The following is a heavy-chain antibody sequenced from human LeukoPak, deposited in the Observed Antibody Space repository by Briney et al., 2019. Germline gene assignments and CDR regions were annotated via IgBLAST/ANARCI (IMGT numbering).Heavy chain of an antibody. D-gene: IGHD3-10*01. CDR3: ARDLITMVRGASTYYYYYGMDV. V-gene: IGHV3-48*03. J-gene: IGHJ6*02. Sequence: GGSLRLSCAASGFTFSSYEMNWVRQAPGKGLEWVSYISSSGSTIYYADSVRGRFTISRDNAKNSLYLQMNSLRAEDTAVYYCARDLITMVRGASTYYYYYGMDVWGQGTTVTVSS. CDR2: ISSSGSTI. CDR1: GFTFSSYE.